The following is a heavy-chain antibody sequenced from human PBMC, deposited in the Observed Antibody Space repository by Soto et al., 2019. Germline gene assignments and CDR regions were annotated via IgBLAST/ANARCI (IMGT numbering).Heavy chain of an antibody. CDR2: ISGSGGST. CDR1: GFTFSSYA. Sequence: GGSLRLSCAASGFTFSSYAMSWVRQAPGKGLEWVSAISGSGGSTYYADSVKGRFTISRDNSKNTLYLQMNSLRAEDTAVYYCAKEYYYDSSGYYGQFDPWGQGTLVTVSS. CDR3: AKEYYYDSSGYYGQFDP. V-gene: IGHV3-23*01. J-gene: IGHJ5*02. D-gene: IGHD3-22*01.